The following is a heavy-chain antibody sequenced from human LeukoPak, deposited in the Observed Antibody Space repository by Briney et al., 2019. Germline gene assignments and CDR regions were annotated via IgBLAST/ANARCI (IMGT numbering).Heavy chain of an antibody. CDR1: GFTFSSYW. D-gene: IGHD6-13*01. J-gene: IGHJ4*02. CDR3: AKDLGAAAGTFFDY. CDR2: IKQDGSEK. Sequence: GGSLRLSCVASGFTFSSYWMSWVRQAPGKGLEWVGNIKQDGSEKYYADSVKGRFTISRDNSKNTLYLQMNSLRAEDTAVYYCAKDLGAAAGTFFDYWGQGTLVTVSS. V-gene: IGHV3-7*03.